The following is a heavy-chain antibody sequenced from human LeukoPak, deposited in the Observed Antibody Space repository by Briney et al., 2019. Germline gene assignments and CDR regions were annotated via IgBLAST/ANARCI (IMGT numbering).Heavy chain of an antibody. D-gene: IGHD3-22*01. Sequence: GASVKVSCKASGGTFSSYAISWVRQAPGQGLEWMGGIIPIFGTANYAQKFQGRVTITADKSTSTAYMELSSLRSEDTAVYYCASPGGHYYDSSGKFDYWGQGTLVTVSS. J-gene: IGHJ4*02. CDR1: GGTFSSYA. CDR3: ASPGGHYYDSSGKFDY. CDR2: IIPIFGTA. V-gene: IGHV1-69*06.